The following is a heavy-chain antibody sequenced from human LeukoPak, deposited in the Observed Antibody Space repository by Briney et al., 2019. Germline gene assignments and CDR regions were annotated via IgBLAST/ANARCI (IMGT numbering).Heavy chain of an antibody. CDR3: VRDRNIVAHGYPHYGMDV. CDR2: INPNSGGT. V-gene: IGHV1-2*02. J-gene: IGHJ6*02. D-gene: IGHD5-12*01. CDR1: GYTFTGYY. Sequence: ASVKVSCKASGYTFTGYYMHWVRQAPGQGLEWMGWINPNSGGTNYAQKFQGRATMTRDTSISTAYMELSRLRSDDTAVYYCVRDRNIVAHGYPHYGMDVWGQGTTVTVSS.